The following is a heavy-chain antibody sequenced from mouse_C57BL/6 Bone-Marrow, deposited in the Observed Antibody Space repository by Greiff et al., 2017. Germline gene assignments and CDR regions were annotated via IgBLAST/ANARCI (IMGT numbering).Heavy chain of an antibody. CDR3: ARRGSSEAMDY. J-gene: IGHJ4*01. CDR1: GYTFTSYW. V-gene: IGHV1-69*01. Sequence: VQLQQPGAELVMPGASVKLSCKASGYTFTSYWMHWVKQRPGQGLEWIGEIDPSDSYTNYNQKFKGKSTLTVDKSSSPAYMQLSSLRSEDSAVYYCARRGSSEAMDYWGQGTSVTVSS. CDR2: IDPSDSYT. D-gene: IGHD1-1*01.